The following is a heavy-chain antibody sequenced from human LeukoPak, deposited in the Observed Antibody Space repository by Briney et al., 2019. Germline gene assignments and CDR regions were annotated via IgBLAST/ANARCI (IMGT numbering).Heavy chain of an antibody. Sequence: GRSLRLSCAASGFTFRSYGMHWVRQAPGKGLEWVAVIWYDGSIKYYADSVKGRFTISRDNSKNTLYLQMDSLRAEDTAVYYCARESPGATRDYWGQGTLVTVSS. J-gene: IGHJ4*02. CDR1: GFTFRSYG. D-gene: IGHD1-26*01. CDR3: ARESPGATRDY. V-gene: IGHV3-33*01. CDR2: IWYDGSIK.